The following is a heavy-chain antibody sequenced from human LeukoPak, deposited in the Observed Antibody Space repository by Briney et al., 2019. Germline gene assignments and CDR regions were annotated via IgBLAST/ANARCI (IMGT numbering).Heavy chain of an antibody. V-gene: IGHV1-69*13. D-gene: IGHD4-17*01. CDR2: IIPIFGTA. J-gene: IGHJ1*01. CDR1: GGTFSSYA. Sequence: ASVKVPCKASGGTFSSYAISWVRQAPGQGLEWMGGIIPIFGTANYAQKFQGRVTITADESTSTAYMELSSLRSEDTAVYYCARDDYGLGYIQHWGQGTLVTVSS. CDR3: ARDDYGLGYIQH.